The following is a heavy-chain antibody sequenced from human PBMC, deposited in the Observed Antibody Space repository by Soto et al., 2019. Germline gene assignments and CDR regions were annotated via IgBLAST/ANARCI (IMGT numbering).Heavy chain of an antibody. V-gene: IGHV1-46*04. D-gene: IGHD2-15*01. Sequence: QVQLVQSGAEVKKPGASVKLSCKASGYTFTSYYMHWVRQAPGQGLEWMGRINPSGDGTDYAQKLQGRVTLTRDTPTSTVYMDLSSLRSEDTAVYFCASESTATPTGLGYWGQGTLVVVSS. CDR3: ASESTATPTGLGY. CDR1: GYTFTSYY. J-gene: IGHJ4*02. CDR2: INPSGDGT.